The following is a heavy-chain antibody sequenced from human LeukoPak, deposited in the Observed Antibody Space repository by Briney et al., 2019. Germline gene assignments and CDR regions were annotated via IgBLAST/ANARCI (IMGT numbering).Heavy chain of an antibody. Sequence: SGTLSLTCAVSGGSISSSNWWSWVRQPPGKGLEGIGDIYHSGSTTYNPSLKSRATISVDKSKTQFSLKLSSVTAADTAVYYCARRRLLWFGELSGGMDVWGKGTTVTVSS. CDR1: GGSISSSNW. V-gene: IGHV4-4*02. J-gene: IGHJ6*04. CDR3: ARRRLLWFGELSGGMDV. CDR2: IYHSGST. D-gene: IGHD3-10*01.